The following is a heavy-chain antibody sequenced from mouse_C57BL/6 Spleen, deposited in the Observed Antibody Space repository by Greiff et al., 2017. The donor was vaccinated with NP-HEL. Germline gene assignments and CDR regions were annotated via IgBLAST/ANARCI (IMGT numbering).Heavy chain of an antibody. Sequence: VKLQESGPGLVQPSQSLSITCTVSGFSLTSYGVHWVRQSPGKGLEWLGVIWSGGSTDYNAAFISRLSISKDNSKSQVFFKMNSLQADDTAIYYCARAPYDYDSYATDYWGQGTPVTVSS. CDR2: IWSGGST. D-gene: IGHD2-4*01. CDR3: ARAPYDYDSYATDY. J-gene: IGHJ4*01. CDR1: GFSLTSYG. V-gene: IGHV2-2*01.